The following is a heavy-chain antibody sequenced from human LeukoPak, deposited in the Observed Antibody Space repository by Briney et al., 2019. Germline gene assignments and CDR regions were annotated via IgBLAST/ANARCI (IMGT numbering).Heavy chain of an antibody. D-gene: IGHD6-19*01. CDR2: IYSGGST. CDR1: GFTVSSNY. Sequence: HPGGSLRLSCAASGFTVSSNYMSWVRQAPGEGLGRVSVIYSGGSTYYADSVKGRFTISRDNSKNTLYLQMNSLRAEDTAVYYCARGSRSSGWFDYWGQGTLVTVSS. J-gene: IGHJ4*02. V-gene: IGHV3-53*01. CDR3: ARGSRSSGWFDY.